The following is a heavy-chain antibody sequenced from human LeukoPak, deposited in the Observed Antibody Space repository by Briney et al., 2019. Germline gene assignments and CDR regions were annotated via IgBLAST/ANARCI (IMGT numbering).Heavy chain of an antibody. V-gene: IGHV1-2*02. CDR1: GYTFTSYG. CDR3: ARDITPGY. Sequence: ASVKVSCKASGYTFTSYGISWVRQAPGQGLEWMGWINPNSGGTNYAQKFQGRVTMTRDTSISTAYMELSRLRSDDTAVYYCARDITPGYWGQGTLVTVSS. CDR2: INPNSGGT. D-gene: IGHD1-14*01. J-gene: IGHJ4*02.